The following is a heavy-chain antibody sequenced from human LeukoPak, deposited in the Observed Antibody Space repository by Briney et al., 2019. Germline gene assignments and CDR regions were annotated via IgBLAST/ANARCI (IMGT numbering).Heavy chain of an antibody. V-gene: IGHV1-2*02. D-gene: IGHD6-19*01. CDR3: ARALSSGWYDPQDY. CDR1: GYTFTGYY. J-gene: IGHJ4*02. CDR2: INPNSGGT. Sequence: GASVKVSCKASGYTFTGYYINWVRQAPGQGLEWMAWINPNSGGTNYAQKFQGRVTMTRDTSISTAYMELSRLRSDDTAVYYCARALSSGWYDPQDYWGQGTLVTVSS.